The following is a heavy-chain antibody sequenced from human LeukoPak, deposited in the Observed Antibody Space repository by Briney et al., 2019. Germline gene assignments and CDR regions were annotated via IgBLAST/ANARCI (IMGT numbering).Heavy chain of an antibody. CDR3: AKDGGRYRFDY. J-gene: IGHJ4*02. CDR2: IRNDETEI. D-gene: IGHD3-16*02. Sequence: GGSLRLSCAAPGFPFNTYNIHWIRQAPGRGLEWVSFIRNDETEIHYADFAKGRFTISIDKSKNSLYLQMNSLRPDDTALYYCAKDGGRYRFDYWGQGTMVTVSS. CDR1: GFPFNTYN. V-gene: IGHV3-30*02.